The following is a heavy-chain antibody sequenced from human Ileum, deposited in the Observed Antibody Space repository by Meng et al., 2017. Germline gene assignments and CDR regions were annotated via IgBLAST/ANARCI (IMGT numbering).Heavy chain of an antibody. V-gene: IGHV4-4*02. J-gene: IGHJ4*02. CDR1: GGSISNGKW. D-gene: IGHD2-15*01. Sequence: QVQLQESGPGLVKPSGTLSLTCAVSGGSISNGKWWSWVRQPPGKGLEWIGEISQSGTTNYYPSLKRRVTISVDKSKNQFSLEVTSVTAADTAVYYCARVRCASVSCYGDSYFDYWGQGILVTVSS. CDR2: ISQSGTT. CDR3: ARVRCASVSCYGDSYFDY.